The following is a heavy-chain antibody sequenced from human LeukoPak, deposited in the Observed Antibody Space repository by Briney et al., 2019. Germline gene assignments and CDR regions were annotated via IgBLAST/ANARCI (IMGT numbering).Heavy chain of an antibody. V-gene: IGHV3-23*01. CDR3: TKGSAITPLAWFDP. Sequence: GGSLRLSCAASGFTFSSYAMSWVRQAPGKGLEWVSSISGGGSSTYYADSVKGRLTISRDNSKNTLFLQVNSLRAEDTAVYYCTKGSAITPLAWFDPWGQGTLVSVSS. D-gene: IGHD5/OR15-5a*01. CDR1: GFTFSSYA. J-gene: IGHJ5*02. CDR2: ISGGGSST.